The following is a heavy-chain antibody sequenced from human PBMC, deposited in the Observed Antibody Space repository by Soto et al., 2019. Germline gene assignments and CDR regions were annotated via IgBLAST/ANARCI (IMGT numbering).Heavy chain of an antibody. D-gene: IGHD6-13*01. Sequence: ASVKVSCKXSGYTFTDYYMHWVRQAPGQGLEWMGWINANSGGTNYPQKFQGRVTLTRGTSISTVYMELSGLRSDDTAVYYCASGASSNWPDFWGRGTLVTVSS. CDR1: GYTFTDYY. V-gene: IGHV1-2*02. J-gene: IGHJ4*02. CDR2: INANSGGT. CDR3: ASGASSNWPDF.